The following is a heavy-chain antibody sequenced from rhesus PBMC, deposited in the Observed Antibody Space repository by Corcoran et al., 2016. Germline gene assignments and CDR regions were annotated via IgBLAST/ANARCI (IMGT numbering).Heavy chain of an antibody. CDR1: GFTFGSYA. D-gene: IGHD4-17*01. CDR2: IIPLVGIT. Sequence: QVQLVQSGAEVKKPGASVKVSCKASGFTFGSYAINWVRQAPGQGLEWMGVIIPLVGITNSAGKFQGRCTITADTSTSTAYMELSSLRSEDTAVYYCARGTNYGLHDAFDFWGQGLRVTVSS. V-gene: IGHV1-198*02. CDR3: ARGTNYGLHDAFDF. J-gene: IGHJ3*01.